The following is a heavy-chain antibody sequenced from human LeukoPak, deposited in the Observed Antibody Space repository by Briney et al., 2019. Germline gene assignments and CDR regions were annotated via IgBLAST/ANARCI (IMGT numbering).Heavy chain of an antibody. CDR1: GFTVSSNY. D-gene: IGHD6-19*01. J-gene: IGHJ5*02. V-gene: IGHV3-53*01. CDR2: IYSGGST. Sequence: GGSLRLSCAASGFTVSSNYMSWVRQAPGKGLEWVSVIYSGGSTYYADSVKGRFTISRDNSKNTLYLQMNSLRAEDTAVYYCARDGRFSSGSSNWFDPWGQGALVTVSS. CDR3: ARDGRFSSGSSNWFDP.